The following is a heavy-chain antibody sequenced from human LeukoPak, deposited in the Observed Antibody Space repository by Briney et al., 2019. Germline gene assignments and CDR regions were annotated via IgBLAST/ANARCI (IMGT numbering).Heavy chain of an antibody. CDR2: TYYRSKWYN. CDR1: GDSVSSNSGA. V-gene: IGHV6-1*01. D-gene: IGHD4-23*01. J-gene: IGHJ4*02. CDR3: ASSYYAGNSLDD. Sequence: SQTLSLTCAISGDSVSSNSGAWDWIRQSPSRGLEWLGRTYYRSKWYNDYAVSVKSRITINPDTSKNQFSLQLNSVTPEDTAVYYCASSYYAGNSLDDWGQGTLVTVSS.